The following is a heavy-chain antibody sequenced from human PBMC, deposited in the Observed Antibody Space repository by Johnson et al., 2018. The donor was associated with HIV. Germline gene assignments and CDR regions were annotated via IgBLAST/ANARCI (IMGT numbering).Heavy chain of an antibody. D-gene: IGHD1-26*01. Sequence: QVLLVESGGGVVQPGKSLTLSCVASGLSFSNFGIHWVRQAPGKGLEWVAVISYDGSNKYYADSVKGRFTISRDNSKNTLYLQMNSLRAEDTAVYYCARDYREANAFDIWGQGTMVTVSS. V-gene: IGHV3-30*03. CDR1: GLSFSNFG. CDR2: ISYDGSNK. CDR3: ARDYREANAFDI. J-gene: IGHJ3*02.